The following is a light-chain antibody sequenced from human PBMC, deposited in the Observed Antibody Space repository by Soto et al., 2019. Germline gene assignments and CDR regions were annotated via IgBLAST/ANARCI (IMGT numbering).Light chain of an antibody. J-gene: IGLJ1*01. CDR1: SSDVGGYGY. Sequence: QSALTQPGSVSGSPGQSVTISCTGTSSDVGGYGYVSWYQQHPGTAPKLILYEVNNRPSGVSNRFSGSKSGNTASLIISGLQTEDEANYYCSAYTTSNTLIFGTGTKSPS. V-gene: IGLV2-14*01. CDR2: EVN. CDR3: SAYTTSNTLI.